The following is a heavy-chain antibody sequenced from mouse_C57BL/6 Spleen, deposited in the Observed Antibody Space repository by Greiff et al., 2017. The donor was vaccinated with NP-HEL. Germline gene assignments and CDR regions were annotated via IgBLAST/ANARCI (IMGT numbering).Heavy chain of an antibody. CDR2: IDPEDGET. CDR1: GFNIKDYY. CDR3: GRWGGSWYFDV. V-gene: IGHV14-2*01. J-gene: IGHJ1*03. Sequence: VQLKESGAELVKPGASVKLSCTASGFNIKDYYMHWVKQRTEQGLEWIGRIDPEDGETKYAPKFQGKATITADTSSNTAYLQVSSLTSEDTAVYYCGRWGGSWYFDVWGTGTTVTVAS.